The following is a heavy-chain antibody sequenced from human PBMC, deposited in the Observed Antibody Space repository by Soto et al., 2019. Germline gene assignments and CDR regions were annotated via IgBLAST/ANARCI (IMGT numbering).Heavy chain of an antibody. V-gene: IGHV4-30-4*01. CDR3: ARPRGGGGPYDAIEI. CDR1: GGSISSGDYY. CDR2: IYYSGST. D-gene: IGHD3-16*01. J-gene: IGHJ3*02. Sequence: QVQLQESGPGLVKPSQTLSLTCTVSGGSISSGDYYWSWIRQPPGKGLEWIGYIYYSGSTDYNPSLKRRVTISVDTSKNRFSLRLSSVTAADTAVYYCARPRGGGGPYDAIEIWGQGTMVMVSS.